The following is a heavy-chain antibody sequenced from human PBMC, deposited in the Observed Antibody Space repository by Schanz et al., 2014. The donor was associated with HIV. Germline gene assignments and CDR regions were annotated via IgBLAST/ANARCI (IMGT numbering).Heavy chain of an antibody. CDR2: IIPILGTT. D-gene: IGHD2-15*01. Sequence: QVPLVQSGAEVTKPGSSVKVSCRASGGTFNTFLITWVRQAPGHGPEWMGGIIPILGTTNYAQSLRGRVTIPAAGPPTPAYLELPSLGYEAPPVYYCARGANCGGGSCPPRWFDPWGQGTLVTVSS. CDR3: ARGANCGGGSCPPRWFDP. J-gene: IGHJ5*02. V-gene: IGHV1-69*01. CDR1: GGTFNTFL.